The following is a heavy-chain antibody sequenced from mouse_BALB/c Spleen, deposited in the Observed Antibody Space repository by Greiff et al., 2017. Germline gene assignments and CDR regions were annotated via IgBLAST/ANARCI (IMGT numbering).Heavy chain of an antibody. Sequence: VQLQQSGAELVKPGAPVKLSCKASGYTFTNYWMNWVKQRPGRGLEWIGRIDPSDSETHYNQKFKDKATLTVDKSSSTAYIQLSSLTSEDSAVYYCARDDGYYDYAMDYWGQGTSVTVSS. CDR1: GYTFTNYW. D-gene: IGHD2-3*01. CDR3: ARDDGYYDYAMDY. V-gene: IGHV1-69*02. J-gene: IGHJ4*01. CDR2: IDPSDSET.